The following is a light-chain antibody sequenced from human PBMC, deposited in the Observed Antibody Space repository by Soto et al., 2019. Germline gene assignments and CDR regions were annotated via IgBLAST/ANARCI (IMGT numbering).Light chain of an antibody. V-gene: IGKV1-12*01. CDR3: QQLNSYPLS. CDR1: QDINVW. Sequence: DIQMTQSPSSVSASVGDRVTITCRASQDINVWLAWYQQKPGLAPNLLIYRASRLLGGVPSRFSGSGSGTEFTLTISSLRPEDFATYYCQQLNSYPLSFGGGTKVDIK. J-gene: IGKJ4*01. CDR2: RAS.